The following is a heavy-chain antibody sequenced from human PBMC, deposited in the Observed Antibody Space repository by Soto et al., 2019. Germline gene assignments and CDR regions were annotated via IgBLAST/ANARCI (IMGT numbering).Heavy chain of an antibody. CDR3: AKEGISRGGAFDI. Sequence: EVQLLESGGGLVQPGGSLRLSCAASGFTFSSYAMSWVHKAPGKGLEWVSAISGSGGSTYYADSVKGRFTISRDNSKNTLYLQMNSLRAEDTAVYYCAKEGISRGGAFDIWGQGTMVTVSS. J-gene: IGHJ3*02. V-gene: IGHV3-23*01. CDR2: ISGSGGST. CDR1: GFTFSSYA. D-gene: IGHD6-13*01.